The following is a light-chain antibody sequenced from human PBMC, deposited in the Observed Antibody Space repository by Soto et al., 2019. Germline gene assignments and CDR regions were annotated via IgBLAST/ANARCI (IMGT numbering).Light chain of an antibody. J-gene: IGKJ1*01. CDR3: QQTLSFPPT. CDR1: QSVSSN. CDR2: GSS. Sequence: EIVMTQSPATLSVSPGERATLSCRASQSVSSNLAWYQQNPGQAPRLLIYGSSTRATAIPARFSGSGSGTEFTLTISSLQPEDFATYYCQQTLSFPPTFGQGTKV. V-gene: IGKV3-15*01.